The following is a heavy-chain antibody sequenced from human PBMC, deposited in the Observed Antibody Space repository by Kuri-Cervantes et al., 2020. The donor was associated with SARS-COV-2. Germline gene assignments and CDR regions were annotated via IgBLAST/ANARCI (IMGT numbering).Heavy chain of an antibody. D-gene: IGHD6-19*01. CDR1: GYTFTSYG. CDR2: ISAYNGNT. CDR3: ARESGSRGWYGFDY. Sequence: ASVKVSCKASGYTFTSYGISWVRQAPGQGLEWMGWISAYNGNTNYAQKLQGRVTMTTDTSTSTAYMELRSLRSDDTAVYYCARESGSRGWYGFDYWGQGTLVTVSS. J-gene: IGHJ4*02. V-gene: IGHV1-18*04.